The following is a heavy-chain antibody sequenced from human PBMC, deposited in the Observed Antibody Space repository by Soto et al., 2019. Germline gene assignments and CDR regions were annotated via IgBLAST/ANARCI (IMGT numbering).Heavy chain of an antibody. J-gene: IGHJ2*01. CDR1: GFTFSSYA. Sequence: QVQLVESGGGVVQPGRSLRLSCAASGFTFSSYAMHWVRQAPGKGLEWVAVISYDGSNKYYADSVKGRFTISRDNSKNTLYLQMNSLRAEDTAVYYCARALWSDDYNWGYFDLWGRGTLVTVSS. CDR3: ARALWSDDYNWGYFDL. CDR2: ISYDGSNK. V-gene: IGHV3-30-3*01. D-gene: IGHD4-4*01.